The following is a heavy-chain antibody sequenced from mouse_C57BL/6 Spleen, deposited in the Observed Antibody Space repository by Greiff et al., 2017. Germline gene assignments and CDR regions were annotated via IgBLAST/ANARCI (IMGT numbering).Heavy chain of an antibody. CDR1: GYSFTGYF. CDR3: ARPSIHYYAMDY. CDR2: INPYNGDT. Sequence: EVKLMESGPELVKPGDSVKISCKASGYSFTGYFMNWVMQSHGKSLEWIGRINPYNGDTFYNQKFKGKATLTVDKSSSTAHMELRSLTSEDSAVYYCARPSIHYYAMDYWGQGTSVTVSS. V-gene: IGHV1-20*01. J-gene: IGHJ4*01.